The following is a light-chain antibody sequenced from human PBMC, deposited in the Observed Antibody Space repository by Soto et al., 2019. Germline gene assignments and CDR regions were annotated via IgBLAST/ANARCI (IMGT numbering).Light chain of an antibody. Sequence: QSALTQPASVSGSPGQSITISCTGTSSDIGGYKYVSWYQQHPGIAPKLMIYEVSNRPSGVSNRFSGSKSGNTASLTISGLQAEDEADYYRCSYTRRSTRVFGGGTKLTVL. J-gene: IGLJ2*01. V-gene: IGLV2-14*01. CDR2: EVS. CDR3: CSYTRRSTRV. CDR1: SSDIGGYKY.